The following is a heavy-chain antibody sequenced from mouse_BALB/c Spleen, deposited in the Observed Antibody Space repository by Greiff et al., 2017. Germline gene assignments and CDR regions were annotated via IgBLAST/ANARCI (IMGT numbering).Heavy chain of an antibody. CDR3: ARLGRDYVNAY. J-gene: IGHJ3*01. CDR1: GYTFSSYW. Sequence: QVQLKESGAELMKPGASVKISCKATGYTFSSYWIEWVKQRPGHGLEWIGEILPGSGSTNYNEKFKGKATFTADTSSNTAYMQLSSLTSEDSAVYYCARLGRDYVNAYWGQGTLVTVSA. V-gene: IGHV1-9*01. CDR2: ILPGSGST. D-gene: IGHD1-1*01.